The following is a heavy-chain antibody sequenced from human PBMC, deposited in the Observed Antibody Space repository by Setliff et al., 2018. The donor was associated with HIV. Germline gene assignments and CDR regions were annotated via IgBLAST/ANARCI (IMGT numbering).Heavy chain of an antibody. J-gene: IGHJ4*02. Sequence: PSETLSLTCTVSGYPISSGYYWGWIRQPPGKGLEWIGSIYHSGSTYYNPSLKSRVTISIDTSKNQFSLKLSSATAADTAIYYCARDWRSGYDLNFEYWGQGTLVTVSS. CDR1: GYPISSGYY. CDR3: ARDWRSGYDLNFEY. D-gene: IGHD5-12*01. CDR2: IYHSGST. V-gene: IGHV4-38-2*02.